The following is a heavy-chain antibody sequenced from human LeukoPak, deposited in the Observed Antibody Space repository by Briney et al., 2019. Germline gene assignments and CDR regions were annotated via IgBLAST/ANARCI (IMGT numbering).Heavy chain of an antibody. Sequence: SVTVSCTASGGTFSSYAISWVRQAPGQGLEWTGGIIPIFGTANYAQKFQGRVTITADESTSTAYMELSSLRSEDTAVYYCARDRGWGRYSYGSSAFDIWGQGTMVTVSS. V-gene: IGHV1-69*13. CDR3: ARDRGWGRYSYGSSAFDI. CDR1: GGTFSSYA. D-gene: IGHD5-18*01. CDR2: IIPIFGTA. J-gene: IGHJ3*02.